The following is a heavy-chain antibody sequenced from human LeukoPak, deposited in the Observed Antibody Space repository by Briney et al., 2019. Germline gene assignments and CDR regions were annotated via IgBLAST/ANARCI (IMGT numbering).Heavy chain of an antibody. CDR2: ISYDGSNK. V-gene: IGHV3-30-3*01. CDR1: GFTFSDHA. D-gene: IGHD6-6*01. CDR3: ARDGPSMDNFDY. J-gene: IGHJ4*02. Sequence: PGGSLRLSCAASGFTFSDHAMHWVRQAPGKGLEWVAVISYDGSNKYYADSVKGRFTISRDNSKNTLYLQMNSLRAEDTAVYYCARDGPSMDNFDYWGQGTLVTVSS.